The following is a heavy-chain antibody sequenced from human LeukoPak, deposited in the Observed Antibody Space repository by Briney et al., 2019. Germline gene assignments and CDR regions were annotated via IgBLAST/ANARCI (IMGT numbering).Heavy chain of an antibody. CDR1: GFTFSSYE. Sequence: GGSLRLSCAASGFTFSSYEMNWVRQAPGKGLEWVSYISSSGSTIYYADSVKGRFTISRDNAKNSLYLQMNSLRAEDTAVYYCARGPTLLLWFGEFPNYFDYWGQGTLVTVSS. D-gene: IGHD3-10*01. V-gene: IGHV3-48*03. CDR2: ISSSGSTI. J-gene: IGHJ4*02. CDR3: ARGPTLLLWFGEFPNYFDY.